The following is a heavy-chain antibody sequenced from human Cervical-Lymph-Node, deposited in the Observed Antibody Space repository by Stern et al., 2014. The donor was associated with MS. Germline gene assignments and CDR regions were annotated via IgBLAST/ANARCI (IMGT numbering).Heavy chain of an antibody. CDR1: GYTFTGYY. V-gene: IGHV1-46*01. Sequence: VQLVESGAEVKKPGASVKVSCKASGYTFTGYYMYWVRQASGQGLEWMGIINPTGGSTTYAQTFQGRVTMTADTSTITVYMDLSSLTSEDTAIYYCARAGSSNSNYFDYWGQGTLVTVSS. J-gene: IGHJ4*02. D-gene: IGHD2-2*01. CDR2: INPTGGST. CDR3: ARAGSSNSNYFDY.